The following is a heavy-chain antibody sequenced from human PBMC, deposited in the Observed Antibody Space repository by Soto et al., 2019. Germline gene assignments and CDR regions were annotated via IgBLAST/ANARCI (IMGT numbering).Heavy chain of an antibody. CDR1: GDSVSSNSAA. V-gene: IGHV6-1*01. D-gene: IGHD1-7*01. Sequence: PSQTLSLTCAISGDSVSSNSAAWNWIRQSPSRGLEWLGRTYYRSKWYNDYAVSVKSRITINPDTSKNQFSLQLNSVTPEDTAVYYCARAPQTGTTMRYYYYYMDVWGKGTTVTVS. CDR2: TYYRSKWYN. J-gene: IGHJ6*03. CDR3: ARAPQTGTTMRYYYYYMDV.